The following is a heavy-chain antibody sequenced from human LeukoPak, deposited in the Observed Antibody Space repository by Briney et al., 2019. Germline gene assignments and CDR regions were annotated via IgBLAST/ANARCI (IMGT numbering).Heavy chain of an antibody. V-gene: IGHV1-46*01. Sequence: ASVTVSCKASGYTFTSYYMHWVRQAPGQGLEWMGIINPSGGSTSYAQKFQGRVTMTRDTSTSTVYMELSSLRSEDTAVYYCARDPQFRWSGYYGGEGWFDPWGQGTLVTVSS. CDR1: GYTFTSYY. CDR2: INPSGGST. D-gene: IGHD3-3*01. CDR3: ARDPQFRWSGYYGGEGWFDP. J-gene: IGHJ5*02.